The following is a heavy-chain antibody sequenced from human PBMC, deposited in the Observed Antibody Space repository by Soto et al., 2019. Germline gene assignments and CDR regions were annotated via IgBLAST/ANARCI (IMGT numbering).Heavy chain of an antibody. D-gene: IGHD4-17*01. CDR2: ISSSSSTI. CDR3: ARDLHDYGDYVSRRPPRGYYYMDV. J-gene: IGHJ6*03. V-gene: IGHV3-48*01. CDR1: GFTFSSYS. Sequence: EVQLVESGGGLVQPGGSLRLSCAASGFTFSSYSMNWVRQAPGKGLEWVSYISSSSSTIYYADSVKGRFTISRDNAKNSLFLQMNSLRAEDTAVYYCARDLHDYGDYVSRRPPRGYYYMDVWGKGTTVTVSS.